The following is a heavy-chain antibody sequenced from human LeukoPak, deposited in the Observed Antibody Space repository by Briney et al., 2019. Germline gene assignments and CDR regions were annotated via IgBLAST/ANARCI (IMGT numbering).Heavy chain of an antibody. Sequence: PGGSLRLSCAASGFTFSSYAMSWVRQAPGKGLEWVSTISGTGGSTYYADSVKGRFTISRDNSKNRLYLQMNSLRAEDTAVYYCARDSVTSPWFGELYPEAHFFDYWGQGTLVTVSS. D-gene: IGHD3-10*01. V-gene: IGHV3-23*01. J-gene: IGHJ4*02. CDR2: ISGTGGST. CDR1: GFTFSSYA. CDR3: ARDSVTSPWFGELYPEAHFFDY.